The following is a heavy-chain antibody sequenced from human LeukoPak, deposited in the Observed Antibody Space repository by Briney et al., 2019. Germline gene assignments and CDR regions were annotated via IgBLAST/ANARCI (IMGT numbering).Heavy chain of an antibody. D-gene: IGHD6-19*01. J-gene: IGHJ4*02. CDR1: GFTFSSYW. Sequence: GGSLRLSCAASGFTFSSYWMHWVRHTPGKGLVWVSRINSDGSGTYYADSVKGRFTISRDNAKNTLYLQMNSLRAEDTAVYYCARDGRDSSGWYIDYWGQGTLVTVSS. V-gene: IGHV3-74*01. CDR3: ARDGRDSSGWYIDY. CDR2: INSDGSGT.